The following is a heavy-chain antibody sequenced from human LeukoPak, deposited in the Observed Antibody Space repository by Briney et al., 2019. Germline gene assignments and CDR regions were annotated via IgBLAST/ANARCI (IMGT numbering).Heavy chain of an antibody. V-gene: IGHV4-34*01. J-gene: IGHJ6*02. CDR1: GGSFSGYY. CDR3: ARGSGSSSPGDYYYGMDV. CDR2: INHSGST. D-gene: IGHD6-6*01. Sequence: PSETLSLTCAVYGGSFSGYYWSWIRQPPGKGLEWIGEINHSGSTNYNPSLKSRVTISVDTSKNQFSLKLSSVTAADTAVYYCARGSGSSSPGDYYYGMDVWGQGTTVTVSS.